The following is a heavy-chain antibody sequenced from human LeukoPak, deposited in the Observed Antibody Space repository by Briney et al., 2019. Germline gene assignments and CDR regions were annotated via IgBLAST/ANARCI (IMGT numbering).Heavy chain of an antibody. Sequence: GASVKVSCKASGYTFTGHYMHWVRQAPGQGLEWMGWINPKNAGTNFAQRFQGRVTMTRDTSISTVYMELSRLRSDDTAFYYCARGATSDYWGQGTLVTVSS. CDR3: ARGATSDY. J-gene: IGHJ4*02. D-gene: IGHD1-26*01. CDR2: INPKNAGT. V-gene: IGHV1-2*02. CDR1: GYTFTGHY.